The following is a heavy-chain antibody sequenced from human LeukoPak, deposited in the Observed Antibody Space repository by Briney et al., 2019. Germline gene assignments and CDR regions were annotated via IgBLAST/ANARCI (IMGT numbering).Heavy chain of an antibody. CDR1: GFTFTNYT. CDR3: GKDYRGNSDLCEF. V-gene: IGHV3-23*01. Sequence: GGSLRLSCATSGFTFTNYTMTWVRQTPGKGLEWVSSIRGSVSVTHYADSVKGRFTISRDNSKNTLYLQVTNLRAEDTAVYYCGKDYRGNSDLCEFWGPGTVVTVSS. J-gene: IGHJ3*01. D-gene: IGHD4-23*01. CDR2: IRGSVSVT.